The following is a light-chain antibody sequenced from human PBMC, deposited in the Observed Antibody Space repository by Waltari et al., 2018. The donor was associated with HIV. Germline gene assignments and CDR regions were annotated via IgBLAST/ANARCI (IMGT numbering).Light chain of an antibody. Sequence: SYELTQPPSVSVSPGQTARITCSGDALPKQYAYWYQQKPVQAPVLVIYKDSERPSGIPERISGSSSGTTVTLTISGVQAEDEADYYCQSADSSGTYYVVFGGGTKLTVL. CDR1: ALPKQY. CDR2: KDS. J-gene: IGLJ2*01. V-gene: IGLV3-25*03. CDR3: QSADSSGTYYVV.